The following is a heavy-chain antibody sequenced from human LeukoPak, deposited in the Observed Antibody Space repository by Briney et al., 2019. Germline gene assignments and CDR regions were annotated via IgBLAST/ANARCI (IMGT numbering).Heavy chain of an antibody. Sequence: SETLPLTCAVYGGSFSGYYWSWIRQPPGKGLEWIGEINHSGSTNYNPSLKSRVTISVDTSKNQFSLKLSSVTAADTAVYYCARVSAAYCGGDCYSDYFDYWGQGTLVTVSS. J-gene: IGHJ4*02. V-gene: IGHV4-34*01. CDR3: ARVSAAYCGGDCYSDYFDY. D-gene: IGHD2-21*02. CDR2: INHSGST. CDR1: GGSFSGYY.